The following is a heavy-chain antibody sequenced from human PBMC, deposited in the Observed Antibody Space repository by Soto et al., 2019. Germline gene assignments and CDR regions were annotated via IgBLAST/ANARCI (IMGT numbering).Heavy chain of an antibody. V-gene: IGHV3-53*01. CDR3: AGWNYDY. Sequence: PGGSLRLSCAASGLTVSSSYMSWVRQAPGKGLQWVSVIYSAGSTYYANSVKGRFTISRDISTNMVYLQMSSLTDEDTAVYYCAGWNYDYWGQGTQVTVSS. D-gene: IGHD1-7*01. CDR2: IYSAGST. J-gene: IGHJ4*02. CDR1: GLTVSSSY.